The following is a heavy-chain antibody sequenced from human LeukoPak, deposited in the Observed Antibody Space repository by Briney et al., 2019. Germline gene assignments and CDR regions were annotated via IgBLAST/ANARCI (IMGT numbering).Heavy chain of an antibody. D-gene: IGHD6-19*01. CDR2: ISGSGGST. CDR1: GFTFSSYA. V-gene: IGHV3-23*01. J-gene: IGHJ4*02. CDR3: AKDRWQWLVLFDY. Sequence: PGGSLRLSCAASGFTFSSYAMSWVRQAPGKGLEWVSAISGSGGSTYCADSVKGRFTISRDNSKNTPYLQMNSLRAEDTAVYYCAKDRWQWLVLFDYWGQGTLVTVSS.